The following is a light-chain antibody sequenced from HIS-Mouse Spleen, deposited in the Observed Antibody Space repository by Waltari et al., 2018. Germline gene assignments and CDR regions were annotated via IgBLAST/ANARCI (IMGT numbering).Light chain of an antibody. CDR3: QQYGSPC. CDR2: GAS. V-gene: IGKV3-20*01. CDR1: QSVSSSY. Sequence: EIVLTQSPGTLSLSPGERATLSCRASQSVSSSYLAWYQQKPGQAPRLLIYGASSRATGIPDRFSGSGSGTDFTLTISRLEPEDFAVYYCQQYGSPCFGPGTKVDIK. J-gene: IGKJ3*01.